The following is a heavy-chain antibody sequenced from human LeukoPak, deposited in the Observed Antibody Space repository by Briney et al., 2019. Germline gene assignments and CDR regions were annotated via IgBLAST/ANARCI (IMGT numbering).Heavy chain of an antibody. CDR2: VVGNGGTT. CDR1: GFTFTTYT. V-gene: IGHV3-64*01. J-gene: IGHJ4*02. CDR3: ARERAFYYFDF. Sequence: PGGSLRLSCAASGFTFTTYTIHWVRQAPGKGLEYVSAVVGNGGTTYYANSVKGRFIISRDNSKNTVYPQMGSLRAEDTAVYYCARERAFYYFDFWGPGTLVTVSS.